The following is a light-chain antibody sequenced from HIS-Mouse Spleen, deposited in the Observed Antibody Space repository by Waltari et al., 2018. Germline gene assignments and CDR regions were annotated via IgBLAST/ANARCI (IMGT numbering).Light chain of an antibody. J-gene: IGLJ2*01. CDR2: EDS. CDR3: YSTDSSGNHRV. Sequence: SYELQQPPSVSVSPGQTARITCSGDALPKKYAYGYQQKSGQAPVLVIYEDSKRPSGIPERFSGSSSGTMATLTISGAQVEDEADYYCYSTDSSGNHRVFGGGTKLTVL. CDR1: ALPKKY. V-gene: IGLV3-10*01.